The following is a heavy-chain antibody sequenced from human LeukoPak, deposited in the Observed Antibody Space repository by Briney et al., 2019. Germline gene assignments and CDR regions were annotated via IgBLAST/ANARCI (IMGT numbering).Heavy chain of an antibody. D-gene: IGHD2-15*01. Sequence: ASVKVSCKASGYTFTSYGISWVRQAPGQGLEWMGWISSYNGNTNYAQKLQGRVTMTTDTSTTTAYMEPSSLRSEDMAVYYCARVCSGGSCYGSAFDIWGQGTMVTVSS. V-gene: IGHV1-18*03. J-gene: IGHJ3*02. CDR2: ISSYNGNT. CDR1: GYTFTSYG. CDR3: ARVCSGGSCYGSAFDI.